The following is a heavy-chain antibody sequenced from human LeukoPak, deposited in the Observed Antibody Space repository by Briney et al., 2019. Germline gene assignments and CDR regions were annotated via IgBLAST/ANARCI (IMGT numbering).Heavy chain of an antibody. CDR3: ARDPTTVTKGFDI. D-gene: IGHD4-17*01. Sequence: PSETLSLTCTVSTGSISSYHWSWVRQPPGKGLEWIGYILTSGTTNYNPSLKSRLTISVDTSKDRFTLKLSSVTAADTAVYYCARDPTTVTKGFDIWGQGTMVTVSS. CDR2: ILTSGTT. J-gene: IGHJ3*02. CDR1: TGSISSYH. V-gene: IGHV4-59*01.